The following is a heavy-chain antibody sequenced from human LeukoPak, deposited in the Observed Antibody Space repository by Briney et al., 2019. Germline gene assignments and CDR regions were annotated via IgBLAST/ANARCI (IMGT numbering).Heavy chain of an antibody. J-gene: IGHJ4*02. Sequence: SETLSLTCTVSGGSISSSSYYWGWIRQPPGKGLEWIGIIYYSGSTYYNPSLKSRVTISVDTSKNQFSLKLSSVTAADTAVYYCARGLAPSSGYTDYWGQGTLVTVSS. D-gene: IGHD3-22*01. V-gene: IGHV4-39*01. CDR1: GGSISSSSYY. CDR2: IYYSGST. CDR3: ARGLAPSSGYTDY.